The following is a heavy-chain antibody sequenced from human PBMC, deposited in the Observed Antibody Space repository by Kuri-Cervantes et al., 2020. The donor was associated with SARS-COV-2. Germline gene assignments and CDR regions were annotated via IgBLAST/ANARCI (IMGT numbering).Heavy chain of an antibody. CDR3: ARAVSRLVHPPGTFDF. CDR1: GGSVSSGSYY. V-gene: IGHV4-61*03. D-gene: IGHD6-19*01. Sequence: SETLSLTCIVSGGSVSSGSYYWSWIRQPPGKGLEWIGDIHDSGSTNHNAFVKSRVAISLDTSKNLFSLKLTSVTAADTAIYYCARAVSRLVHPPGTFDFWGQGTLVTVSS. J-gene: IGHJ4*02. CDR2: IHDSGST.